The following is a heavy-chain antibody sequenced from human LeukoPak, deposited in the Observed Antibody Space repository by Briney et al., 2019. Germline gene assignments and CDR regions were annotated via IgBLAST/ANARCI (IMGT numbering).Heavy chain of an antibody. J-gene: IGHJ4*02. D-gene: IGHD6-19*01. V-gene: IGHV3-23*01. CDR3: AKDRGRAVAGSEFDY. CDR1: GFTFSSYG. Sequence: GGSLRLSCAASGFTFSSYGMHWVRQAPGKGLEWVSVISGSGGSTNYADSVKGRFTISRDNSKNTLYLEMNSLRAEDTALYYCAKDRGRAVAGSEFDYWGQGTLVTVSS. CDR2: ISGSGGST.